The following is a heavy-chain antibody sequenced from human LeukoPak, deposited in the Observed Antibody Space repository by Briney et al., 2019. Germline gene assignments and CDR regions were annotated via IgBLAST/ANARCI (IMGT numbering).Heavy chain of an antibody. CDR3: ARNMGSGYYFAEGY. J-gene: IGHJ4*02. CDR2: ISSSGSTI. CDR1: GFTFSSYE. D-gene: IGHD3-22*01. Sequence: TGGSLRLSCAASGFTFSSYEMNWVRQAPGKGLEWVSYISSSGSTIYYADSVKGRFTISRDNAKNSLYLQMSSLRAEDTAFYYCARNMGSGYYFAEGYWGQGILVTVSS. V-gene: IGHV3-48*03.